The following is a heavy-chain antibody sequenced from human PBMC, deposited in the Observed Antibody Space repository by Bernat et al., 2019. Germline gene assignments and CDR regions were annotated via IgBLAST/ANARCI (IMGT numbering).Heavy chain of an antibody. CDR1: GFNFRTYG. J-gene: IGHJ4*02. Sequence: QAQLVESGGGVVQPGRSLRLSCAASGFNFRTYGMYWVRQAPGKGLEWVAVIWYDGSNKYYADSVRGRFTISRDNSKNTLWLEMNSLRAEDTAVYYCARVPEIDTYDTNAPDFLGQGTLVSVSS. CDR2: IWYDGSNK. V-gene: IGHV3-33*01. D-gene: IGHD3-22*01. CDR3: ARVPEIDTYDTNAPDF.